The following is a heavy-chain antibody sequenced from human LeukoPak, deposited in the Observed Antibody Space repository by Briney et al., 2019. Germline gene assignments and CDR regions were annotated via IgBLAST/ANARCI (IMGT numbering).Heavy chain of an antibody. CDR1: EFTFSTYS. V-gene: IGHV3-48*02. D-gene: IGHD4-17*01. CDR3: ARDNYGDYGNWFDP. CDR2: ISSSSSII. Sequence: GGSLRLSCAASEFTFSTYSMNWVRQAPGKGLEWVSYISSSSSIIYYADSVKGRFTISRDNAKNSLYLQMNSLRDEDTAVYYCARDNYGDYGNWFDPWGQGTLVTVSS. J-gene: IGHJ5*02.